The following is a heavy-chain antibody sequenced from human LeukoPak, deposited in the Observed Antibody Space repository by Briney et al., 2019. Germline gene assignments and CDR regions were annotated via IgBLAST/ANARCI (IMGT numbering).Heavy chain of an antibody. CDR2: LKKDASEK. CDR1: GFTLSNNW. J-gene: IGHJ4*02. CDR3: AKGYTDFDH. Sequence: GGSLRLSCGASGFTLSNNWMTWVRGARGKGLECVGSLKKDASEKCCVGSVKGRLIICRDNAKNSLYLQMNSLRVNDTAVSYCAKGYTDFDHWGQGTLVTVSS. D-gene: IGHD5-18*01. V-gene: IGHV3-7*01.